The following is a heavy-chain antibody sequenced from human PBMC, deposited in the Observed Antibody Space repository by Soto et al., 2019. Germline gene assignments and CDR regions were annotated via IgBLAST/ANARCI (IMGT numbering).Heavy chain of an antibody. CDR1: GYTFTSYN. D-gene: IGHD6-13*01. V-gene: IGHV1-8*01. CDR2: MNPNSGNT. CDR3: ARELSSSWRFDY. J-gene: IGHJ4*02. Sequence: QVQLVQSGAEVKKPGASVKVSCKASGYTFTSYNINWVRQATGQGLEWMGWMNPNSGNTGYAQKFQGRVTMTRNTSISTAYMELSRLRSEDTAVYYCARELSSSWRFDYRGQGTLVTVSS.